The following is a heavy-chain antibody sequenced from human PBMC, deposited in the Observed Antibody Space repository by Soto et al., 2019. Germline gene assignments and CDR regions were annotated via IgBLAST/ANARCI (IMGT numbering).Heavy chain of an antibody. J-gene: IGHJ6*02. Sequence: ASVKVSCKPSGYSFSNFYVHWVRQAPGQGLEWMGIIDPSSGTTSYTQKFQERVTMTRDTSMSTVYMELSRLRSEDTAAYYCARGAVVVPNGLIAGMDVWGLGTTVTGSS. CDR3: ARGAVVVPNGLIAGMDV. V-gene: IGHV1-46*01. CDR2: IDPSSGTT. D-gene: IGHD2-15*01. CDR1: GYSFSNFY.